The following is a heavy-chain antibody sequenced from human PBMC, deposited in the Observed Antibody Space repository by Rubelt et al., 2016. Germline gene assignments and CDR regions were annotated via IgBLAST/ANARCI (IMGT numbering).Heavy chain of an antibody. Sequence: QVQLQESGPGLVKPSETLSLTCSVSGGSIGSFYWNWIRQSPGKGLEWLGFVSNSGGTNYNPSLEGRLTMSVDSSKKQFSLKLRSVTAADTAVYYCARFLTLVGGAKFDFWGQGTLVTVSS. CDR1: GGSIGSFY. CDR2: VSNSGGT. V-gene: IGHV4-59*08. D-gene: IGHD3-9*01. CDR3: ARFLTLVGGAKFDF. J-gene: IGHJ4*02.